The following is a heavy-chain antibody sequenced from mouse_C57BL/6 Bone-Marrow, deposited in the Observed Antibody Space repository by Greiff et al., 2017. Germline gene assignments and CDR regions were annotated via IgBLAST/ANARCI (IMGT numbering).Heavy chain of an antibody. Sequence: QVQLQQPGAELVKPGASVKLSCKASGYTFTSYWMHWVKQRPGQGLEWIGMIHPNSGSTNYNEKFKSKATLTVDKSSSTAYMQLSSLTSEDSAVYYCARWRYYGRGAMDYWGQGTSVTVSS. V-gene: IGHV1-64*01. D-gene: IGHD1-2*01. CDR3: ARWRYYGRGAMDY. J-gene: IGHJ4*01. CDR2: IHPNSGST. CDR1: GYTFTSYW.